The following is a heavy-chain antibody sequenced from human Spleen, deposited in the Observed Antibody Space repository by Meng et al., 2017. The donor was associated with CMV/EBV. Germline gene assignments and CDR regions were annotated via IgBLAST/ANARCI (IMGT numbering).Heavy chain of an antibody. CDR2: LYSGGSI. Sequence: GGSLRLPCAASGFTVSVNSMSWVRQAPGKGLEWVSVLYSGGSIYYADSVKGRFTISRENSRNTVYLQMNSLRAEDTAVYYCARDAPPYCSSTSCYRVYWGQGTLVTVSS. V-gene: IGHV3-66*02. D-gene: IGHD2-2*02. J-gene: IGHJ4*02. CDR3: ARDAPPYCSSTSCYRVY. CDR1: GFTVSVNS.